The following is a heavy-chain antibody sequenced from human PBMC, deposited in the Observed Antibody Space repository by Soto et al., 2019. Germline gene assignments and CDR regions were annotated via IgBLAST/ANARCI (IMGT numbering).Heavy chain of an antibody. V-gene: IGHV4-31*02. CDR3: ARDSIRIAAAGTDYYYGMDV. CDR2: IYYSGST. D-gene: IGHD6-13*01. J-gene: IGHJ6*02. CDR1: GGSISSGGYY. Sequence: SETLSLTCTVSGGSISSGGYYWSWIRQHPGKGLEWIGYIYYSGSTYYNPSLKSRVTISVDTSKNQFSLKLSSVTAADTAVYYCARDSIRIAAAGTDYYYGMDVWGQGTTVTVS.